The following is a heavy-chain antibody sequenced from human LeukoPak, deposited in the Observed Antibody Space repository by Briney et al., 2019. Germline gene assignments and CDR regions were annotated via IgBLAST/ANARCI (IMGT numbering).Heavy chain of an antibody. D-gene: IGHD2-2*01. Sequence: PGGSLRLSCAASGFTFSNAWMSWVRQAPGKGLEWVGRIKSKTDGGTTDYAAPVKGRFTISRDDSKNTLYLQMNSLKTEDTAVYYCTRQLPKSDAFDIWGQGTMVTVSS. CDR1: GFTFSNAW. CDR3: TRQLPKSDAFDI. V-gene: IGHV3-15*01. CDR2: IKSKTDGGTT. J-gene: IGHJ3*02.